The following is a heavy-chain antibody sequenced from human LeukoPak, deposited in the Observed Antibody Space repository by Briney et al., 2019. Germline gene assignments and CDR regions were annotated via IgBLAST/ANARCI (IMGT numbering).Heavy chain of an antibody. D-gene: IGHD2-15*01. CDR1: GFTFSSYG. CDR3: AKGAEGSGSDY. Sequence: GGSLRLSCAASGFTFSSYGMHWVRQAPGKGLEWVAVISYDGSNKYYTDSVKGRFTISRDNSKNTLYLQMNSLRAEDTAVYYCAKGAEGSGSDYWGQGTLVTVSS. CDR2: ISYDGSNK. V-gene: IGHV3-30*18. J-gene: IGHJ4*02.